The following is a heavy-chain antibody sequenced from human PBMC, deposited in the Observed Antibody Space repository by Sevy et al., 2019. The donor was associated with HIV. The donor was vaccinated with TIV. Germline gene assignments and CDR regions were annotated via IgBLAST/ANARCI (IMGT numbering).Heavy chain of an antibody. Sequence: SETLSLTCTVSGGSVRSGSYDWSWIRQPLGKGLEWIGYIYSSGSTISNPSLESRVSISVDTSKNQVSLKLASVTAADTAVYYCASSPDSTGYYPAFDIWGQWTMVTVSS. CDR3: ASSPDSTGYYPAFDI. V-gene: IGHV4-61*01. CDR2: IYSSGST. J-gene: IGHJ3*02. D-gene: IGHD3-22*01. CDR1: GGSVRSGSYD.